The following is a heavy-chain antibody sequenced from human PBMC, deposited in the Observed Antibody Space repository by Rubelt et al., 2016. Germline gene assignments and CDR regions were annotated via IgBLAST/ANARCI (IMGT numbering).Heavy chain of an antibody. Sequence: QVQLVQSGAEVKKPGSSVKVSCKASGGTFSSYAISWVRQAPGQGLEWMGRIIPILGIANYAQKFQGRVTITADKSTSTAYMELSSLRPEDTAVYYWARGRGVVVVPAATYFDYWGQGTLVTVSS. D-gene: IGHD2-2*01. J-gene: IGHJ4*02. CDR3: ARGRGVVVVPAATYFDY. V-gene: IGHV1-69*04. CDR1: GGTFSSYA. CDR2: IIPILGIA.